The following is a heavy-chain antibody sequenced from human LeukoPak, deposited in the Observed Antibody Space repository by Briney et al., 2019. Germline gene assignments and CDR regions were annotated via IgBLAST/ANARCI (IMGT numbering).Heavy chain of an antibody. Sequence: PGGSLRLSCAASGFTFSDYYMSWIRQAPGKGLEWVSYISSSGSTIYYADSVKGRFTISRDNAKNSLYLQMNSLRAEDMAVYYCARTLVYGDYGEGLRYWGQGTLVTVSS. CDR1: GFTFSDYY. CDR3: ARTLVYGDYGEGLRY. J-gene: IGHJ4*02. D-gene: IGHD4-17*01. V-gene: IGHV3-11*01. CDR2: ISSSGSTI.